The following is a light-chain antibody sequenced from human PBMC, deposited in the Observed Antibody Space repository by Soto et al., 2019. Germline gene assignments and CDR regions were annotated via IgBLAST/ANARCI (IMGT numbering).Light chain of an antibody. V-gene: IGKV3-15*01. J-gene: IGKJ1*01. CDR3: LQYNDWWT. CDR1: QSISSN. CDR2: GAS. Sequence: EIVMTQSPATLSVSPGERATLSCRASQSISSNLGWYQQKPGQAPRLLIYGASTRATGIPARFSGSGSGTEFTLTINSLQSEDFAIYYCLQYNDWWTFGQGTKVEI.